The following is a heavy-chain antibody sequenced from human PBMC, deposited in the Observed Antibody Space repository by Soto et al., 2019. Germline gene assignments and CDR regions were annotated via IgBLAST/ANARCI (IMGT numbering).Heavy chain of an antibody. CDR1: GFTFTSYA. CDR2: ISGSGGST. Sequence: PGGSLRLSCVASGFTFTSYAMSWVRQAPGKGLDWVSAISGSGGSTYYADSVRGRFTISRDNSKSTLYLQMNSLRAEDTAVYYCWTYPEYSGYEGIYFDYWGQGSLVTVSS. D-gene: IGHD5-12*01. CDR3: WTYPEYSGYEGIYFDY. J-gene: IGHJ4*02. V-gene: IGHV3-23*01.